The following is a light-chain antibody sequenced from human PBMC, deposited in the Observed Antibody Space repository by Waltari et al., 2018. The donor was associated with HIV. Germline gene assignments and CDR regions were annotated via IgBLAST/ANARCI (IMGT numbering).Light chain of an antibody. V-gene: IGLV3-1*01. CDR2: QDT. CDR3: QTWDTTTVV. J-gene: IGLJ2*01. Sequence: SYELTQPPSVSVSPEQTASITCSGDTLGVSYVCWYQQKPGQSPVLVIFQDTKRPSGIPERFSGSNSGNTATLTISGTQAMDEADYYCQTWDTTTVVFGGGTKLTVL. CDR1: TLGVSY.